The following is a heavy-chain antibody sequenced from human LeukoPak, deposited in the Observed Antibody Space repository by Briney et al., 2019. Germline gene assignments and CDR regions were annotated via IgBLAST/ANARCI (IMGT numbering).Heavy chain of an antibody. CDR1: GFTFDDYG. D-gene: IGHD3-22*01. CDR2: INWNGGST. Sequence: GGSLRLSCAASGFTFDDYGMSWVRQVPGKGLEWVSGINWNGGSTGYADSVKGRFTISRDNAKNSLYLQMNSLRDEDTALYYCAREGTMIVVVSPYWYFDLWAVAPWSLSPQ. J-gene: IGHJ2*01. V-gene: IGHV3-20*04. CDR3: AREGTMIVVVSPYWYFDL.